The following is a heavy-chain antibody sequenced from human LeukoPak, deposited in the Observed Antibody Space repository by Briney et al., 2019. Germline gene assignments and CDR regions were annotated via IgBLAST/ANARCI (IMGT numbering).Heavy chain of an antibody. CDR3: ARHFHSAWFGF. J-gene: IGHJ4*02. V-gene: IGHV5-51*01. D-gene: IGHD5-18*01. CDR2: IFPGESRT. CDR1: GYSFADYW. Sequence: PGESLKISCKAFGYSFADYWIGWVRQMPGRDLEWKGIIFPGESRTTYSPSFQGQVTISADNSISTAYLQWSSLKASDTAMYYCARHFHSAWFGFWGQGSLVTVSS.